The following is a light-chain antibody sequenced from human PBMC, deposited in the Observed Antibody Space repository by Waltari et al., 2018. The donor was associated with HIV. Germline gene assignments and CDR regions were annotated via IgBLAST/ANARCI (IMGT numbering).Light chain of an antibody. CDR2: WAS. Sequence: DIVMTQSPDSLAVSLGGRATINCKSSQKILFSSTNKNYLSWFQQRPGQPPRLLIYWASTRESGVPERFTGSGSGTNFTPTISRLQADDVAVYFCQQYYSTPRTFGQGTKVELK. CDR1: QKILFSSTNKNY. V-gene: IGKV4-1*01. J-gene: IGKJ1*01. CDR3: QQYYSTPRT.